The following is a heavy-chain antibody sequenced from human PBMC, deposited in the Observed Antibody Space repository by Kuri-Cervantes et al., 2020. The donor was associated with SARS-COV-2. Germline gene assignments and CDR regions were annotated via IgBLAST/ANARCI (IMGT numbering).Heavy chain of an antibody. CDR3: ARVDYDF. CDR1: GFTFSGYS. CDR2: ISALSSTI. Sequence: LSLTCAASGFTFSGYSMNWVRQAPGKGLEWVSYISALSSTIYYADSVKGRFTISRDNAKNSPYLQMNSLRAEDTAVYYCARVDYDFWSQGTLVTVSS. D-gene: IGHD3/OR15-3a*01. J-gene: IGHJ4*02. V-gene: IGHV3-48*01.